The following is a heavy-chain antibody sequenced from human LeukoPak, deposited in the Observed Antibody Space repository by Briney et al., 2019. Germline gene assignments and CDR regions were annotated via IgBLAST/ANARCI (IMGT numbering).Heavy chain of an antibody. V-gene: IGHV4-34*01. J-gene: IGHJ4*02. CDR1: GGSFSGYY. Sequence: SETLSLTCAVYGGSFSGYYWSWIRQPPGKGLEWIGEINHSGSTNYNPSLKSRVTISVDTSKNQFSQKLSSVTAADTAVYYCARVRKFWSGYFDYWGQGTLVTVSS. CDR3: ARVRKFWSGYFDY. D-gene: IGHD3-3*01. CDR2: INHSGST.